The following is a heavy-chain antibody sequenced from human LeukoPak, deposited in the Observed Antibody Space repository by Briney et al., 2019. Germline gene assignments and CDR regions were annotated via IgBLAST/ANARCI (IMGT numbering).Heavy chain of an antibody. V-gene: IGHV4-39*01. CDR2: IYYSGST. CDR3: ARSSEYGDPFNY. D-gene: IGHD4-17*01. CDR1: GASISRSDYF. Sequence: ETLSLTCTVSGASISRSDYFWGWIRQPPGKGLEWIGSIYYSGSTYYSPSLKGRVTIPVDTSKNQFSPKLNSVTAADTAVYYCARSSEYGDPFNYWGQGTLVTVSS. J-gene: IGHJ4*02.